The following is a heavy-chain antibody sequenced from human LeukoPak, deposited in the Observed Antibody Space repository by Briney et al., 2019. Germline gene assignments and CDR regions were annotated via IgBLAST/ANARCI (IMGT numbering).Heavy chain of an antibody. CDR1: GFTFSSYA. CDR3: AKADIVLMVHFDY. D-gene: IGHD2-8*01. V-gene: IGHV3-23*01. J-gene: IGHJ4*02. Sequence: GESLKISCAASGFTFSSYAMSWVRQAPGKGLEWVSAISGSGGSTYYADSVKGRFTISRDNSKNTLYLQMNSLRAEDTAVYYCAKADIVLMVHFDYWGQGTLVTVSS. CDR2: ISGSGGST.